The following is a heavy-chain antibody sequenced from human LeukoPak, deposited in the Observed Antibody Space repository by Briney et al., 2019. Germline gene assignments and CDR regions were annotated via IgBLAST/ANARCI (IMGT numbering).Heavy chain of an antibody. Sequence: ASVKVSCKASGYTFPSYGISWVRQAPGQGLEWMGWISTYNGNTNYAQKLQGRVTMTTDTSTTTAYMELRSLTSDDTAVYYCARDPTTQTFDYWGQGTLVTVSS. CDR3: ARDPTTQTFDY. D-gene: IGHD4-11*01. CDR2: ISTYNGNT. J-gene: IGHJ4*02. CDR1: GYTFPSYG. V-gene: IGHV1-18*01.